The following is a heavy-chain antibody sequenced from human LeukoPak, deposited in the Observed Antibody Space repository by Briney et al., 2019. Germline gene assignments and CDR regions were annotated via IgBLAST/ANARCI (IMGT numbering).Heavy chain of an antibody. J-gene: IGHJ4*02. CDR1: GYTFTSYG. D-gene: IGHD3-3*01. V-gene: IGHV1-18*01. CDR2: ISGYNGNT. Sequence: ASVKVSCEASGYTFTSYGISWLRQAPGQGLEWLGWISGYNGNTNYAQKFQGRVTMTTDTPTSTAYKDLRSLKSDDTAVYYCAVHDFYSGGYHFDYWGQGTLVTVSS. CDR3: AVHDFYSGGYHFDY.